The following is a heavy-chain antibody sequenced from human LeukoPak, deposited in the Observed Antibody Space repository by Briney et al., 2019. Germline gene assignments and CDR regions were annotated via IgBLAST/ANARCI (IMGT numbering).Heavy chain of an antibody. Sequence: SETLSLTCTVSGISISSSNSYWGWIRQPPGKGLEWIGSIYYTGNTYYNASLKSRVTISVDTSKNQFSLKLSSVTAADTAVYYCAREWAAPGYFDYWGQGTLVTVSS. CDR1: GISISSSNSY. V-gene: IGHV4-39*07. D-gene: IGHD1-26*01. CDR2: IYYTGNT. J-gene: IGHJ4*02. CDR3: AREWAAPGYFDY.